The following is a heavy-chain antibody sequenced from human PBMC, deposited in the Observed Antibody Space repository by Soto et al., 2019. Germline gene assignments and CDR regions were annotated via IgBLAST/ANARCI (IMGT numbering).Heavy chain of an antibody. CDR1: GYTLTSYH. CDR2: ISAYNTNT. CDR3: SRDTPPTYY. J-gene: IGHJ4*02. V-gene: IGHV1-18*01. Sequence: QVQLVQSGAEVKKPGASLKVSCKTSGYTLTSYHISWVRQAPGQGLEWMGWISAYNTNTNDAQKFQGRVTMTTDTLTSTAYMELRSLRSDDTAVYYCSRDTPPTYYGGQRTLVTISS.